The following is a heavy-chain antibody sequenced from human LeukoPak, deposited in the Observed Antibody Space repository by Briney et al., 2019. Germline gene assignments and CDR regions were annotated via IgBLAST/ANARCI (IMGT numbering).Heavy chain of an antibody. J-gene: IGHJ2*01. CDR2: ISYNSDTI. CDR3: AKDYCGGDCYSGWYFDL. V-gene: IGHV3-9*01. D-gene: IGHD2-21*02. Sequence: TGRSLRLSCAASGFTFDDYAMHWVRQAPGKGLEWVSGISYNSDTIAYADSVKGRFTISRDNAKNSLYLQMNSPRAEDTALYYCAKDYCGGDCYSGWYFDLWGRGTLVTVSS. CDR1: GFTFDDYA.